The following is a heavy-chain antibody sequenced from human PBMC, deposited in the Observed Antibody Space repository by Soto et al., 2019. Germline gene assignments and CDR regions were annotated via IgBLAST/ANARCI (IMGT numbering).Heavy chain of an antibody. CDR3: ARESGHNNDDPLDF. Sequence: SVKVSCKASGGTFSTHTISWVRQAPGQGLEWMGRIIPFHGMANYAQKFQGRVTITADKSTTTAYMELSSLKSDDTAVYYCARESGHNNDDPLDFWGKGTMATAS. CDR1: GGTFSTHT. D-gene: IGHD6-25*01. CDR2: IIPFHGMA. V-gene: IGHV1-69*04. J-gene: IGHJ3*01.